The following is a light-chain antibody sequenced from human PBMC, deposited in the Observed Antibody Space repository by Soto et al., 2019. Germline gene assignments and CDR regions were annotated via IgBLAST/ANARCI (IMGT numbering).Light chain of an antibody. J-gene: IGKJ4*01. Sequence: DIQLTQSPSFLSASVGDRVTITCRASQDISSFLAWYQQKAGKAPKLLIFAASTLQSGVPSRFSGSGSGTEFTLTISSLQPEDFATYYCQQSYSTLLTFGGGTKVEIK. CDR1: QDISSF. V-gene: IGKV1-9*01. CDR2: AAS. CDR3: QQSYSTLLT.